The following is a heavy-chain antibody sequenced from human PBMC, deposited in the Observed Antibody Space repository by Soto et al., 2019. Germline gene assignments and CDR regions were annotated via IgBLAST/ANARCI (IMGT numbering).Heavy chain of an antibody. CDR2: ISFGSSSM. D-gene: IGHD5-12*01. Sequence: GSLRLSCEASGFTFRNYKMNWVRQAPGNVLVLVSQISFGSSSMYYADSVKGRFTISRDSSKNTVYLQMDSLKVEDTAVYYCARDVDRTSHLNWFDPWGQGVMVTVSS. J-gene: IGHJ5*02. V-gene: IGHV3-48*01. CDR1: GFTFRNYK. CDR3: ARDVDRTSHLNWFDP.